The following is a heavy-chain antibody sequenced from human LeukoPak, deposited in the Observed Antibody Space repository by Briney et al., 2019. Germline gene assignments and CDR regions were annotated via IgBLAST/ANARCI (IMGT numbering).Heavy chain of an antibody. J-gene: IGHJ6*03. V-gene: IGHV4-30-2*01. CDR2: TYHSGST. CDR1: GYAISSGGYY. CDR3: ARGGLGSSSSHYYYYMDV. D-gene: IGHD6-13*01. Sequence: SETLSLTCTVSGYAISSGGYYWSWIRQPPGKGPEWIGYTYHSGSTYYNPSLKSRVTISVDKSKNQFSLKVTSVTAADTAVYYCARGGLGSSSSHYYYYMDVWGKGTTVTASS.